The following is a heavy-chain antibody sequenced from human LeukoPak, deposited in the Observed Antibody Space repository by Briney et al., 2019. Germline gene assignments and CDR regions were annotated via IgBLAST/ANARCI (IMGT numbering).Heavy chain of an antibody. J-gene: IGHJ4*02. CDR3: AKRGHYSINWYHYFDY. V-gene: IGHV3-23*01. D-gene: IGHD6-13*01. Sequence: GGSLRLSCAASGFTFSTYAMSWVRQAPGKGLEWVSAISGSGGSTYYADSVKGRFTISRDNSKNTLFLQMNSLRPDDTAVYYCAKRGHYSINWYHYFDYWGQGTLVTVSS. CDR1: GFTFSTYA. CDR2: ISGSGGST.